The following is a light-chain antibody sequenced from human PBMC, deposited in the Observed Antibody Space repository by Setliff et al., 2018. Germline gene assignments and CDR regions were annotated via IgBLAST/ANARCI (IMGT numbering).Light chain of an antibody. CDR2: DVT. CDR1: SSDVGGYNY. V-gene: IGLV2-14*03. J-gene: IGLJ1*01. CDR3: SSYTTSGTYV. Sequence: QSALTQPASVSGSPGQWITISCSGTSSDVGGYNYVSWYQQHPGKAPKLMIYDVTNRPSGISNRLSGSKSGNTASLTISGLQAEDDADYYCSSYTTSGTYVFGTGTKVTVL.